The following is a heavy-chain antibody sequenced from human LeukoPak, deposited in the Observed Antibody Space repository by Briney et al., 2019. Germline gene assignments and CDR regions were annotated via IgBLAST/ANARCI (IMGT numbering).Heavy chain of an antibody. CDR2: IIPIFGTA. CDR1: GGTFSSYA. CDR3: ARGYSSSWYEGGPFDY. Sequence: ASVKVSCKASGGTFSSYAISWVRQAPGQGLEWMGGIIPIFGTANYAQKFQGRVTITADKSTSTAYMELSSLRSEDTAVYYCARGYSSSWYEGGPFDYWGQGTLVTVSS. V-gene: IGHV1-69*06. D-gene: IGHD6-13*01. J-gene: IGHJ4*02.